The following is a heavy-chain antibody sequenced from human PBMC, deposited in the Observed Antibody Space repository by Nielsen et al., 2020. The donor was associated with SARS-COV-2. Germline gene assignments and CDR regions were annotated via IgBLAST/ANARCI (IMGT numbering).Heavy chain of an antibody. J-gene: IGHJ5*02. Sequence: WIRQPPGKGLEWIGSIYYSGSTYYNPSLKSRVTISVDTSKNQFSLKLSSVTAADTAVYYCARVQVTYYDYVWGSHRWFDPWGQGTLVTVSS. D-gene: IGHD3-16*02. CDR3: ARVQVTYYDYVWGSHRWFDP. V-gene: IGHV4-39*07. CDR2: IYYSGST.